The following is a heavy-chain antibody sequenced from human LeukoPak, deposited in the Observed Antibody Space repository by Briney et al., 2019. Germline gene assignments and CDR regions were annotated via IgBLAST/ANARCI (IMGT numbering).Heavy chain of an antibody. J-gene: IGHJ4*02. CDR3: ASRRYCYDSSGFDGFDY. Sequence: ASVKVSCKASGYTFTSYYMHWVRQAPGQGLEWMGIINPSGGSTSYAQKFQGRVTMIRDTSTSTVYMELSSLRSEDTAVYYCASRRYCYDSSGFDGFDYWGQGTLVTVSS. CDR2: INPSGGST. CDR1: GYTFTSYY. D-gene: IGHD3-22*01. V-gene: IGHV1-46*01.